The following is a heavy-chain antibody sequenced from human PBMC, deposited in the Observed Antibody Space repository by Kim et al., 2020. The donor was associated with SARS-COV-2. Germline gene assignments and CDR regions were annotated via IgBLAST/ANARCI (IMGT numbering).Heavy chain of an antibody. CDR2: ISSSGSTI. D-gene: IGHD3-16*01. Sequence: GGSLRLSCAASGFTFSSYEMNWVRQAPGKGLEWVSYISSSGSTIYYADSVKGRFTISRDNAKNSLYLQMNSLRAEDTAVYYCARVFGPTDFDYWGQGTLVTVSS. CDR1: GFTFSSYE. CDR3: ARVFGPTDFDY. J-gene: IGHJ4*02. V-gene: IGHV3-48*03.